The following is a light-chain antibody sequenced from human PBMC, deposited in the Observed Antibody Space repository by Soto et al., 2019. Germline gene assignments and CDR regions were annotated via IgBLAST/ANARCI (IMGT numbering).Light chain of an antibody. CDR1: SSDVGGYNY. CDR2: DVS. CDR3: CSHAGSYIYV. Sequence: QSVLTQPRSVSGSPGQSVTISCTGTSSDVGGYNYVSWYQQHPGKAPKLMIYDVSKRPSGVPDRFSGFKSGNTASLTISGLQAEDEADYSCCSHAGSYIYVFGTWTKLTVL. J-gene: IGLJ1*01. V-gene: IGLV2-11*01.